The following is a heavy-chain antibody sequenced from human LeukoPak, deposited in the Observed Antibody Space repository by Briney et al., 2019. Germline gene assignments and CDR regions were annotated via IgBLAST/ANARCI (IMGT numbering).Heavy chain of an antibody. CDR2: IYHSGST. J-gene: IGHJ4*02. CDR3: ARGGYSYGYLALPFDY. CDR1: GGSISSGGYS. D-gene: IGHD5-18*01. V-gene: IGHV4-30-2*01. Sequence: PSQTLSLTCAVSGGSISSGGYSWSWIRQPPGKGLEWIGYIYHSGSTYYNPSLKSRVTISVDRPKNQFSLKLSSVTAADTAVYYCARGGYSYGYLALPFDYWGQGTLVTVSS.